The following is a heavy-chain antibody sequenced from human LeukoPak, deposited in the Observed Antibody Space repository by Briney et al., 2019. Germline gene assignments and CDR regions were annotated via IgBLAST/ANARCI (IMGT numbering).Heavy chain of an antibody. D-gene: IGHD3-10*01. CDR3: AKDMSSYGSGSSYNPWGPFDS. CDR1: GFTFDDYS. Sequence: PGGSLRLSCVASGFTFDDYSMHWVRQAPGQGLEWVSGIAWNSGNTGYADSVKGRFTISRDNAENSLYLQMNSLRAEDTALYYCAKDMSSYGSGSSYNPWGPFDSWGQGTLVTVSS. J-gene: IGHJ4*01. V-gene: IGHV3-9*01. CDR2: IAWNSGNT.